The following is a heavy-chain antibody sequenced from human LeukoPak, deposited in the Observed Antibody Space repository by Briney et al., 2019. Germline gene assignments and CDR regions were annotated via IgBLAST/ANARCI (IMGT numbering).Heavy chain of an antibody. CDR3: ARVRIGSGRAFDY. V-gene: IGHV4-59*11. CDR2: IYYSGTT. J-gene: IGHJ4*02. Sequence: PWETLSLTCTVSGDSISSHCWSWIRQPPGKGLEWLGYIYYSGTTNYNPSLKSRVSISVDTSKNQFSLKLNSMTAADTAVYYCARVRIGSGRAFDYWGQGSLVTVSS. CDR1: GDSISSHC. D-gene: IGHD2-15*01.